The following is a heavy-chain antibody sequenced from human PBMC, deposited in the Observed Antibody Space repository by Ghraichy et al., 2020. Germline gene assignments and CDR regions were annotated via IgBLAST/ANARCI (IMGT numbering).Heavy chain of an antibody. CDR3: ARDEPPSSWYVGPFDY. CDR1: GFTFSSYS. Sequence: GESLNISCAASGFTFSSYSMNWVRQAPGKGLEWVSSISSSSSYIYYADSVKGQFTISRDNAKNSLYLQMNSLRAEDTAVYYCARDEPPSSWYVGPFDYWGQGTLVTVSS. J-gene: IGHJ4*02. CDR2: ISSSSSYI. D-gene: IGHD6-13*01. V-gene: IGHV3-21*01.